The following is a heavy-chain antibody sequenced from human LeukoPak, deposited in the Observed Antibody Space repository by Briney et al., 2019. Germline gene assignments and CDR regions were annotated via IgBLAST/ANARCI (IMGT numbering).Heavy chain of an antibody. CDR3: ARLGIAVAVVY. J-gene: IGHJ4*02. Sequence: SETLSLTCAGYGGSFSGYYWSWIRQPPGKGLEWIGEINHSGSTNYNPSLKSRVTISVDTSKNQFSLKLSSVTAADTAVYYCARLGIAVAVVYWGQGTLVTVSS. D-gene: IGHD6-19*01. CDR2: INHSGST. CDR1: GGSFSGYY. V-gene: IGHV4-34*01.